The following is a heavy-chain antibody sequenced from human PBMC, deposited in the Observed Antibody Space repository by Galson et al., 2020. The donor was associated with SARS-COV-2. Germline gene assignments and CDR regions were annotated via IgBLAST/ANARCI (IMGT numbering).Heavy chain of an antibody. CDR1: GGSISSYC. J-gene: IGHJ4*02. V-gene: IGHV4-4*08. CDR2: VYNNWST. Sequence: ASETLSLTCAVSGGSISSYCWSWIRQPPGKGLEWVGYVYNNWSTSYNPSLTRRSSITVDASKNQFSLTLTSVTAADTAVSYCARTHSPYYCDSRHAYWGQGALVTVSS. CDR3: ARTHSPYYCDSRHAY. D-gene: IGHD3-22*01.